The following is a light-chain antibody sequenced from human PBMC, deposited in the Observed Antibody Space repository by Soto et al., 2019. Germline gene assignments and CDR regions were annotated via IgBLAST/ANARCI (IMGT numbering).Light chain of an antibody. V-gene: IGLV2-14*01. CDR2: EVS. CDR1: SSDVGAYNY. Sequence: QSVLTQPASVSGSPGQSITISCTGTSSDVGAYNYVSWYQQHPGKAPKLMIHEVSKRPSGVSNRFSGSKSGNTASLTISGLQAGDEADYYCSSYTSSSTPYVFGTGTKVTVL. J-gene: IGLJ1*01. CDR3: SSYTSSSTPYV.